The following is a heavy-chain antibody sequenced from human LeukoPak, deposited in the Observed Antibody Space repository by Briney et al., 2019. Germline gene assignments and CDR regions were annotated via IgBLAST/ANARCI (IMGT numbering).Heavy chain of an antibody. V-gene: IGHV4-39*01. CDR3: ARHSHYYYYMDV. CDR1: GGSISSSSYY. CDR2: IYYSGGT. J-gene: IGHJ6*03. Sequence: PSETLSLTCTVSGGSISSSSYYWGWIRQPPGKGLEWIGSIYYSGGTYYNPSLKSRVTISVDTSKNQFSLKLSSVTAADTAVYYCARHSHYYYYMDVWGKGTTVTVCS.